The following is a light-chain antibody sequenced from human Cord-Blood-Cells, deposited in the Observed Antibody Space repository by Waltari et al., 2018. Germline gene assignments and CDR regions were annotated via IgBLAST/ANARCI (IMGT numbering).Light chain of an antibody. J-gene: IGLJ1*01. CDR2: KDS. CDR3: QSADSSGTYV. Sequence: SYELTQPPSVSVSPGQTARITCSGDALPKQYAYWYQQKPGQAPVLVIYKDSERPSGIPERFSGSSSGTTVTLNISRVQAEDEADYYCQSADSSGTYVFGTGTKVTVL. CDR1: ALPKQY. V-gene: IGLV3-25*03.